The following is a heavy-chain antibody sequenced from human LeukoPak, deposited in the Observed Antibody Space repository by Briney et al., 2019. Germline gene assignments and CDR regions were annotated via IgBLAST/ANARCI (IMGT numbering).Heavy chain of an antibody. V-gene: IGHV4-39*07. J-gene: IGHJ4*02. CDR3: ARGSSGLFLL. CDR1: GGSISSSSYY. CDR2: IYYSGST. D-gene: IGHD3-22*01. Sequence: PSETLSLTCTVSGGSISSSSYYWGWFRQPPGKGLEWIGSIYYSGSTYYNPSLKSRVTISVDTSKNQFSLKLSSVTAADTAVYYCARGSSGLFLLWGQGTLVTVSS.